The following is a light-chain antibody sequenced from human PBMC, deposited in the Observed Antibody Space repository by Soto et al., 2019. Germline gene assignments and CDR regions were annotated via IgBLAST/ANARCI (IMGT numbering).Light chain of an antibody. CDR1: QSVSSSY. CDR3: QQRSDWPWT. V-gene: IGKV3D-20*02. Sequence: EIVLTQSPGTLSLSPGERATLSCRASQSVSSSYLAWYQQKPGQAPRLLIYGASTRATGIPARFSGSGSGTEFTLTISSLEPEDFAVYYCQQRSDWPWTFGQGTKVDIK. CDR2: GAS. J-gene: IGKJ1*01.